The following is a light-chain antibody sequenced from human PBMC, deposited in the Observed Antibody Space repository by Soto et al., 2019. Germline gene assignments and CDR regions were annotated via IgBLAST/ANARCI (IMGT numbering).Light chain of an antibody. CDR1: QSVGNNY. CDR2: DAS. Sequence: EIVLTQSPGTLSLSPGERATLSCRASQSVGNNYLVWYQQKPGQAPRFLMSDASTRSTGIPDRFSGSGSGTDFTLTISRLEPEDVAVEYCQQYGSPPITFGGGTKVEIK. J-gene: IGKJ4*02. V-gene: IGKV3-20*01. CDR3: QQYGSPPIT.